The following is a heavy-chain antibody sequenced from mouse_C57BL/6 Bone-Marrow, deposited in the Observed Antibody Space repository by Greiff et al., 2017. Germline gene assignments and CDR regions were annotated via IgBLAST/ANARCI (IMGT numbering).Heavy chain of an antibody. CDR3: ARLSTASDWYFDV. D-gene: IGHD1-2*01. CDR1: EYEFPSHD. J-gene: IGHJ1*03. CDR2: INSDGGST. Sequence: DVMLVESGGGLVQPGESLKLSCESNEYEFPSHDMSWVRKTPEKRLELVAAINSDGGSTYYPDTMERRFIIARDNTKKTLYLQMSSLRSEDTALYYCARLSTASDWYFDVWGTGTTGTVSS. V-gene: IGHV5-2*01.